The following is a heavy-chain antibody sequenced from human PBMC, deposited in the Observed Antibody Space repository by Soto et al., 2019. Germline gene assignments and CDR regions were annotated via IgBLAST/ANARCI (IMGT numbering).Heavy chain of an antibody. CDR2: INPNSGGT. Sequence: ASVKVSCKASGYTFTGYYMHWVRQAPGQGLEWMGWINPNSGGTNYAQKFQGWVTMTRDTSISTAYMELSRLRSDDTSVYYCARGTFTGITMVRGVSRLGYWGQGTLVTVSS. D-gene: IGHD3-10*01. CDR1: GYTFTGYY. V-gene: IGHV1-2*04. J-gene: IGHJ4*02. CDR3: ARGTFTGITMVRGVSRLGY.